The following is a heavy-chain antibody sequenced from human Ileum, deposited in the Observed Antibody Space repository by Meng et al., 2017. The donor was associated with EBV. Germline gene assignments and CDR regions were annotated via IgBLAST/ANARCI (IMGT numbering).Heavy chain of an antibody. CDR2: ITTYNGDT. V-gene: IGHV1-18*01. J-gene: IGHJ4*02. Sequence: QVQLVQSGAGVEKRGASVKASCKASGYRFTAFGISWVRQAPGQGPEWMGWITTYNGDTKYAQKFQGRVTMTRETSTNTAYMELTSLRSDDTAVYYCARTYYGSYGFDYWGQGTLVTVSS. CDR1: GYRFTAFG. D-gene: IGHD3-10*01. CDR3: ARTYYGSYGFDY.